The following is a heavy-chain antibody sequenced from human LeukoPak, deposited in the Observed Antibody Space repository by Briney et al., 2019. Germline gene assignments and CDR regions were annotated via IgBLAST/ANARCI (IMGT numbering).Heavy chain of an antibody. CDR1: GGSFSGYY. D-gene: IGHD6-13*01. J-gene: IGHJ4*02. V-gene: IGHV4-34*01. CDR3: ARASIEGIAAAGTVDY. CDR2: INHSGST. Sequence: SETLSLTCAVYGGSFSGYYWSWIRQPPGKGLEWIGEINHSGSTNYNPSLKSRVTISVDTSKNQFSLKLSSVTAADTAVYYCARASIEGIAAAGTVDYWGQGTLVTVSS.